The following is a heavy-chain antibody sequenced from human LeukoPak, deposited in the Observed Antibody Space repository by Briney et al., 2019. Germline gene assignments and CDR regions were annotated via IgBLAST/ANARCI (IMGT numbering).Heavy chain of an antibody. CDR2: INHSGST. Sequence: SETLSLTCAVYGGSFSGYYWSWIRQPPGKGLEWIGEINHSGSTNYNPSLKSRVTISVDTSKNQFSLKLSSVTAADTAVYYCARQAYGYYGSGSYYNVWGQGTLVTVSS. J-gene: IGHJ4*02. CDR3: ARQAYGYYGSGSYYNV. CDR1: GGSFSGYY. V-gene: IGHV4-34*01. D-gene: IGHD3-10*01.